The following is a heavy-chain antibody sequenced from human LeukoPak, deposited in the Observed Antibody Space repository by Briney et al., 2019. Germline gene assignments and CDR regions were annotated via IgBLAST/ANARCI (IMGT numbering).Heavy chain of an antibody. D-gene: IGHD3-22*01. J-gene: IGHJ1*01. Sequence: GASVKVSCRASGGTFNTYAINWVRQAPGQGLEWMGGIIPVFGTANYAQKFQGRVTITTDESTSTAYMELSSLRSEDTAVYYCASGYYDSSGSPYFQHWGQGTLVTVSS. V-gene: IGHV1-69*05. CDR2: IIPVFGTA. CDR1: GGTFNTYA. CDR3: ASGYYDSSGSPYFQH.